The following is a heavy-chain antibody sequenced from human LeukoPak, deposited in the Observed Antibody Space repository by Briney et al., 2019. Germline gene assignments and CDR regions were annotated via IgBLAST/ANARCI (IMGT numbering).Heavy chain of an antibody. CDR2: INHSGST. V-gene: IGHV4-34*01. CDR1: GGSFSGYY. D-gene: IGHD2-2*01. Sequence: KPSETLSLTCAVYGGSFSGYYWSWIRQPPGKGLEWIGEINHSGSTNYNPSLKSRVTISVDTSKNQFSLKLSSVTAADTAVYYCARGGVGCSSTRCYGFGEYYYYYMDVWGKGTTVTVSS. J-gene: IGHJ6*03. CDR3: ARGGVGCSSTRCYGFGEYYYYYMDV.